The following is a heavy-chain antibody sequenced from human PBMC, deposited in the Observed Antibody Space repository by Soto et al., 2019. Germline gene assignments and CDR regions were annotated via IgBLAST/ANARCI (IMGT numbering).Heavy chain of an antibody. CDR1: GGTFSSYT. V-gene: IGHV1-69*02. CDR3: ARRADAFDI. Sequence: QVQLVQSGAEVKKPGSSVKVSCKASGGTFSSYTISWVRQAPGQGLEWMGRIIPILGIANYAQQFQGRVTIPANKSTSAAYMELSSLRSEDTAVYYCARRADAFDIWGQGTMVTVSS. J-gene: IGHJ3*02. CDR2: IIPILGIA.